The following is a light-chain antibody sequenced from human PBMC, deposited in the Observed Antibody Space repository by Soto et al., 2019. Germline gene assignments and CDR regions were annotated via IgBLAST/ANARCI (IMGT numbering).Light chain of an antibody. J-gene: IGLJ1*01. CDR3: QSTTVSDPHV. CDR1: DSNLGAGYD. Sequence: QSVLTQPPSVSGAAGQRITISCTGSDSNLGAGYDVHWYQQVQGAAPRLIIYGNTKRPSGVPDRFSASKSGSSASLAITGLQAEDEAHYYCQSTTVSDPHVFGTVNKVTVX. CDR2: GNT. V-gene: IGLV1-40*01.